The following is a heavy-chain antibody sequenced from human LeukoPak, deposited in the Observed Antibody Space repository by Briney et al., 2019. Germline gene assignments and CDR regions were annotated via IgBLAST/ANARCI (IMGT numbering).Heavy chain of an antibody. D-gene: IGHD6-19*01. J-gene: IGHJ4*02. CDR2: ISESGDDT. CDR3: ARIWGSGFYYFDY. Sequence: PGGSLRLSCAASGFAFSNYAMNWVRQAPGKGLEWVSTISESGDDTYYEDSVKGRFTISRDSSRNTVYLQMSSLRAEDTAIYYCARIWGSGFYYFDYWGQGILVTVSS. CDR1: GFAFSNYA. V-gene: IGHV3-23*01.